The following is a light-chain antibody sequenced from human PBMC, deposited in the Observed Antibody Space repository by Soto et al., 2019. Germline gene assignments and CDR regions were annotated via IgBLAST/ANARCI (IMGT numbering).Light chain of an antibody. Sequence: QSVLTQPPSASGSPGQSVTISCTGTSSDVGAYDYVSWYQQRPDKAPKLMIYEVNKRPSGVPDRFSGSKSANTASLTVSGLQSEDEADYYCSSYAGRNTLLFGGGTKVTVL. V-gene: IGLV2-8*01. J-gene: IGLJ2*01. CDR2: EVN. CDR3: SSYAGRNTLL. CDR1: SSDVGAYDY.